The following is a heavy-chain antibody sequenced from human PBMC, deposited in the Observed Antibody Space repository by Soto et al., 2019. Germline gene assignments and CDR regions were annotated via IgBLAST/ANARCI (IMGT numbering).Heavy chain of an antibody. Sequence: SVQVSCKASGGTFSSYAISWVRQAPGQGLEWMGGIIPIFGTANYAQKFQGRVTITADESTSTACMELSSLRSEDTAVYYCARSLGLRRDWFDPWGQGTLVTVSS. CDR1: GGTFSSYA. D-gene: IGHD3-16*01. CDR3: ARSLGLRRDWFDP. CDR2: IIPIFGTA. J-gene: IGHJ5*02. V-gene: IGHV1-69*13.